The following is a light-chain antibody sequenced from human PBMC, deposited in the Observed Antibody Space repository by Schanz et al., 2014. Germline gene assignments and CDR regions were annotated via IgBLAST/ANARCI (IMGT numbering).Light chain of an antibody. CDR3: MQALQTAYT. CDR2: LAS. J-gene: IGKJ2*01. V-gene: IGKV2-28*01. CDR1: QSLLHSNGYNY. Sequence: DIVMTQSPLSLPVTPGEPASISCRSSQSLLHSNGYNYLDWYLQKPGQSPQLLVYLASIRASGVPDRFSGSGSGTDFTLTISRVEAEDVGVYYCMQALQTAYTFGQGTKLEIK.